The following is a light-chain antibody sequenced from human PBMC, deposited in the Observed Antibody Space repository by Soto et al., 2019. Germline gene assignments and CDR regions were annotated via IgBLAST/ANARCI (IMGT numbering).Light chain of an antibody. CDR1: SSDVGYYNY. V-gene: IGLV2-14*01. CDR2: EVG. Sequence: QSVLTQPASVSGSPGQSITISCTGTSSDVGYYNYVSWYQQHPGKAPELLIYEVGYRPSGVSNRFSGSKSGNTASLTISGLQAEEEPDYYSSSYTKSRILHVFGTGTKVTV. CDR3: SSYTKSRILHV. J-gene: IGLJ1*01.